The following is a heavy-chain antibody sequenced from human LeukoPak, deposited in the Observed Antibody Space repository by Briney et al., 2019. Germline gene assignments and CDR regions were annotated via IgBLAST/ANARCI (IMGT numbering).Heavy chain of an antibody. CDR2: INHSGST. CDR3: ARRGGIAARRRAWFDP. J-gene: IGHJ5*02. Sequence: SETLSLTGAVYGGSFSGYYWSWIRQPPGKGLEWIGEINHSGSTNYNPSLKSRVTISVDTSKNQFSLKLSSVTAADTAVYYCARRGGIAARRRAWFDPWGQGTLVTVSS. CDR1: GGSFSGYY. D-gene: IGHD6-6*01. V-gene: IGHV4-34*01.